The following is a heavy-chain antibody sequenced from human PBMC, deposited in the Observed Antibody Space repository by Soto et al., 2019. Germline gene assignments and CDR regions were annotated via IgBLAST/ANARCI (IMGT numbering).Heavy chain of an antibody. V-gene: IGHV3-30-3*01. D-gene: IGHD3-16*02. CDR3: ARDWDRGGGTYHWYFDL. Sequence: QVQLVESGGGVVQPGGSPTLSCVASGFTIRTFAMHWFRQAPGKGLEWVALISYDGSGGYYTESVNGRFTISRDNSKNTVFLRMSSLRAEDTAVYYCARDWDRGGGTYHWYFDLWGRGTLVTVSS. J-gene: IGHJ2*01. CDR1: GFTIRTFA. CDR2: ISYDGSGG.